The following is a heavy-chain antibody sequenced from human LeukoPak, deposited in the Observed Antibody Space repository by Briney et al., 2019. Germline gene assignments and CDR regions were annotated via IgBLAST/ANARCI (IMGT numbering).Heavy chain of an antibody. Sequence: GGSLRLSCASSGFTFSRYWMSWVRQAPGKGLEWVANIKQDGSEKYYVDSVKDRFTISRDNANNSLSLQMNSLRAEDTAVYYCARGHWLDSFDYWGQGTLVTVSS. J-gene: IGHJ4*02. CDR1: GFTFSRYW. V-gene: IGHV3-7*01. D-gene: IGHD6-19*01. CDR2: IKQDGSEK. CDR3: ARGHWLDSFDY.